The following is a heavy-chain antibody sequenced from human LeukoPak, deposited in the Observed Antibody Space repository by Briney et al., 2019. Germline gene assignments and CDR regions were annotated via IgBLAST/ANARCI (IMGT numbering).Heavy chain of an antibody. CDR3: APSFSADTFDY. Sequence: GGSLRLSCAASGFTFSSYAMSWVRQAPGKGLEWVSAISGSGGSTYYADPVKGRFTISRDNSKNTLYLQMNSLRAEDTAVYYCAPSFSADTFDYWGQGTLVTVSS. CDR1: GFTFSSYA. D-gene: IGHD2-15*01. J-gene: IGHJ4*02. CDR2: ISGSGGST. V-gene: IGHV3-23*01.